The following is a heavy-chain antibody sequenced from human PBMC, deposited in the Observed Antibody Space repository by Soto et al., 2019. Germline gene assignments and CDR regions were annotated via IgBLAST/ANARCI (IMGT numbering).Heavy chain of an antibody. Sequence: ELVQSGPEAREPGTSVKVSCRASGFSFGDSAVQWVRQGRGQRLEWIGWIVVVNGNTNYAPRFEGRVTLTRDASTSTSHMELTSLSSDDTAAYFCAVTDLPFRPLTEPTENGMDVWGQGTTVTVSS. D-gene: IGHD2-8*01. CDR2: IVVVNGNT. CDR1: GFSFGDSA. J-gene: IGHJ6*02. V-gene: IGHV1-58*01. CDR3: AVTDLPFRPLTEPTENGMDV.